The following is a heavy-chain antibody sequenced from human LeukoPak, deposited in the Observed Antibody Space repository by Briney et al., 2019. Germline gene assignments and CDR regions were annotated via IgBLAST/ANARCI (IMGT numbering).Heavy chain of an antibody. J-gene: IGHJ4*02. D-gene: IGHD4-17*01. V-gene: IGHV6-1*01. CDR1: GDSVSSNSAA. Sequence: SQTLSLTCAISGDSVSSNSAAWNWIRQSPSRGFEWLGRTYYRSKWYNDYAVSVKSRITINPDTSKNQFSLQLNSVTPEDTAVYYCARDKGRRTTVTYYFDYWGQGTLVTVSS. CDR2: TYYRSKWYN. CDR3: ARDKGRRTTVTYYFDY.